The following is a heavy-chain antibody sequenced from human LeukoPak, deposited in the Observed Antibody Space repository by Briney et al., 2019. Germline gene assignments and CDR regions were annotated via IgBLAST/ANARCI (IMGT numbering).Heavy chain of an antibody. Sequence: SETLSLTCTVSGGSISSYYWSWIRQPPGKGLEWIGYIYYSGSTNYNPSLKSRVTISVDTSKNQFSLKLSSVTGADTAVYYCARGVLRFLEWHFDYWGQGTLVTVSS. CDR1: GGSISSYY. D-gene: IGHD3-3*01. V-gene: IGHV4-59*01. CDR3: ARGVLRFLEWHFDY. CDR2: IYYSGST. J-gene: IGHJ4*02.